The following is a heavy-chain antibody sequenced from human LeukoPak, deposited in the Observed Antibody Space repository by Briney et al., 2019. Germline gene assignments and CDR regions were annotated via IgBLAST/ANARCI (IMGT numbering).Heavy chain of an antibody. CDR1: GFTVSSNY. CDR3: ASLPGFEALDY. J-gene: IGHJ4*02. V-gene: IGHV3-53*01. Sequence: GGSLRLSCAASGFTVSSNYMSWVRQAPGKGLEWVSVIYSGGSTYYADSVKGRFTISRDNSKNTLYLQMNSLRAEDTAVYYCASLPGFEALDYWGQGTLVTVSS. CDR2: IYSGGST.